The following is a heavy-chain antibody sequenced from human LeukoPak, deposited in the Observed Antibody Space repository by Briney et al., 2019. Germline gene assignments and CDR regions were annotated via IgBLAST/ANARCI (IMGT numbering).Heavy chain of an antibody. Sequence: PGRSLRLSCAASGFTFSSYAMHWVRQAPGKGLEWVAVISYDGSNKYYADSVKGRFTISRDNSKNTLYLQMNSLRAEDTAVYYCAREKNDYTHAFNIWGQGTMVTVSS. CDR1: GFTFSSYA. CDR3: AREKNDYTHAFNI. J-gene: IGHJ3*02. CDR2: ISYDGSNK. D-gene: IGHD4-11*01. V-gene: IGHV3-30-3*01.